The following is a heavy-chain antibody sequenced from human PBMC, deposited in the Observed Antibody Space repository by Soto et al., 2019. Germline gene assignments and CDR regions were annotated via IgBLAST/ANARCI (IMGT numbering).Heavy chain of an antibody. V-gene: IGHV1-8*01. J-gene: IGHJ6*02. CDR2: MNPNSGRT. CDR3: ARPHDYIWGSHRKIESYAMDV. D-gene: IGHD3-16*02. CDR1: GYTFTSYD. Sequence: QVQLVQSGAEVRKPGASVKVSCKASGYTFTSYDINWVRQAPGQGLEWMGWMNPNSGRTAYAQKFQGRVTRTRSTYISTAYRELSSLRSEDTAVYYCARPHDYIWGSHRKIESYAMDVWGQGTTVTVSS.